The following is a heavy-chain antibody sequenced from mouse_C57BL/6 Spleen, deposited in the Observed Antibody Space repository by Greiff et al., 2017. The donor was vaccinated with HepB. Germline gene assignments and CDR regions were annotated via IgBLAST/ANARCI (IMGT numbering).Heavy chain of an antibody. V-gene: IGHV1-64*01. J-gene: IGHJ3*01. CDR2: IHPNSGST. D-gene: IGHD1-1*01. CDR3: ARWGYYGSSPWFAY. CDR1: GYTFTSYW. Sequence: QVQLQQPGAELVKPGASVKLSCKASGYTFTSYWMHWVKQRPGQGLEWIGMIHPNSGSTNYNEKFKSKATLTVDKSSSTAYMQLSSLTSEDSAVYYCARWGYYGSSPWFAYWGQGTLVTVSA.